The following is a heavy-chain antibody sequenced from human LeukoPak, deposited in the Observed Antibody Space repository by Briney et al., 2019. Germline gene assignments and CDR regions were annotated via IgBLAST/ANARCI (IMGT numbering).Heavy chain of an antibody. CDR2: ISGSGGST. V-gene: IGHV3-23*01. Sequence: EGSLRLSCAASGFTFSSYAMSWVRQAPGKGLEWVSAISGSGGSTYYADSVKGRFTISRDNSKNTLYLQMNSLRAEDTAVYYCAKDRFGSPIRHYYFDYWGQGTLVTVSS. CDR3: AKDRFGSPIRHYYFDY. D-gene: IGHD2-15*01. CDR1: GFTFSSYA. J-gene: IGHJ4*02.